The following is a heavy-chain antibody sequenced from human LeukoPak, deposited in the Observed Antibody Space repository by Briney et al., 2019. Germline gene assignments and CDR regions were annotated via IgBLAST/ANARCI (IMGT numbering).Heavy chain of an antibody. V-gene: IGHV3-48*03. CDR3: AICSGWYAGCDY. CDR1: GFTFSSYE. Sequence: GGSLRLSCAASGFTFSSYEMNWVRQAPGKGLEWVSYISSSGSTIYYADSVKGRFTISRDNSKNTLYLQMNSLRAEDTAVYYCAICSGWYAGCDYWGQGTLVTVSS. CDR2: ISSSGSTI. D-gene: IGHD6-19*01. J-gene: IGHJ4*02.